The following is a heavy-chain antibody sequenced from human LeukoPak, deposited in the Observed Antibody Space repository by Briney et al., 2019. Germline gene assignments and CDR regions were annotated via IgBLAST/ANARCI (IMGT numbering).Heavy chain of an antibody. CDR2: MNPNSGNT. V-gene: IGHV1-8*01. CDR3: ASNLQEHSYDYVWGSSPLGYYYYYMDV. J-gene: IGHJ6*03. CDR1: GYTFTSYD. D-gene: IGHD3-16*01. Sequence: ASVKVSCKASGYTFTSYDINWVRQATGQGLEWMGWMNPNSGNTGYAQKFQGRVTMTRNTSISTAYMELSSLRSEDTAVYYCASNLQEHSYDYVWGSSPLGYYYYYMDVWGKGTTVTVSS.